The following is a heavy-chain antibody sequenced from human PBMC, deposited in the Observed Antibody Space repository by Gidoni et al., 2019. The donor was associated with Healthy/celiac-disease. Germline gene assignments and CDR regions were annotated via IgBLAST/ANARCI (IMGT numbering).Heavy chain of an antibody. J-gene: IGHJ4*02. CDR3: ARGGYNWNYIDY. V-gene: IGHV4-34*01. D-gene: IGHD1-20*01. CDR1: GGSFSGYY. Sequence: QVQLQQWGAGLLKPSETLSLTCAVYGGSFSGYYWSWIRQPPGKGLEWIGEINHSGSTNYNPSLKSRVTISVDTSKNQFSLKLSSVTAADTAVYYCARGGYNWNYIDYWGQGTLVTVSS. CDR2: INHSGST.